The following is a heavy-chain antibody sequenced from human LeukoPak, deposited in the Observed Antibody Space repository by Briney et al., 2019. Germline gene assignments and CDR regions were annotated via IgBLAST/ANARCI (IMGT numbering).Heavy chain of an antibody. V-gene: IGHV4-4*02. D-gene: IGHD6-19*01. Sequence: TPSGTLSLTCAVSGGSISSSNWWSWVRQPSGKGLEWIGEIYHSGSTNYNPSLKSRVTISVDKSKNQFSLKLSSVTAADTAVYYCARSSGWSRYYFDYWGQGTLVTVSS. J-gene: IGHJ4*02. CDR3: ARSSGWSRYYFDY. CDR1: GGSISSSNW. CDR2: IYHSGST.